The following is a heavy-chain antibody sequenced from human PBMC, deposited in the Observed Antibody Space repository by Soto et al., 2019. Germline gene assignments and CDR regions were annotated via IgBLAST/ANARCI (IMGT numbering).Heavy chain of an antibody. Sequence: QVQLVQSGAEVKKAGSSVTVSCKASGGVFSNYAMTWVRQAPGQGLEWVGGIVPVFGKPEYAQKFQGRVTVTADESTQTGYLEPTSLRSEDTAVYYCASGSNSLSTGYYFDHWCQGNLVTVSP. V-gene: IGHV1-69*01. CDR3: ASGSNSLSTGYYFDH. D-gene: IGHD3-9*01. CDR2: IVPVFGKP. J-gene: IGHJ4*02. CDR1: GGVFSNYA.